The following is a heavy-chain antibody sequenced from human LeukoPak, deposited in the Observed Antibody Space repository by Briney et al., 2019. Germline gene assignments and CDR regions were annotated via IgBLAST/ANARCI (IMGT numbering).Heavy chain of an antibody. CDR1: GFTFSTYD. J-gene: IGHJ4*02. Sequence: PGGSLRLSCAASGFTFSTYDMHWFRQAPGKGPEWVAVISYDETTKHYGNSVKGRFTISRDNSQNTLYLQMNSLRPEDTAVYYCARGDYMGSGSYSNYWGQGTLVTVSS. V-gene: IGHV3-30*03. D-gene: IGHD1-26*01. CDR3: ARGDYMGSGSYSNY. CDR2: ISYDETTK.